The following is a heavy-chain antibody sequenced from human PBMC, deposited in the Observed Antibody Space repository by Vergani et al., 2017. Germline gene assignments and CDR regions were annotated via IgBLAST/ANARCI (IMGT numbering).Heavy chain of an antibody. CDR3: ARDSDIVATMYYFDY. CDR1: GYSFNTYW. V-gene: IGHV5-51*03. D-gene: IGHD5-12*01. CDR2: IYPGDSDT. Sequence: EVQLVQSGAEVKKPGESLKISCRGSGYSFNTYWIGWVRQMPGKGLEWMGIIYPGDSDTRYSPSFQGQVSISADKSISTAYLEWSSLKASDTAMYYCARDSDIVATMYYFDYWGQGTLVTVSS. J-gene: IGHJ4*02.